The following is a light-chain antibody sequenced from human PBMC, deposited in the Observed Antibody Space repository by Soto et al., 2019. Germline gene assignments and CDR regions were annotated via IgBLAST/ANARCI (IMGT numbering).Light chain of an antibody. Sequence: DIQMTQSPSSLSASVGDRVTITCRASHSISRYLNWYQKKPGTAPKLLIYAASTLQSGVPSRFSGNESGTDFTLTISSLQPEDTATSYCQQSYNLKFTFGPGTKVDIK. CDR3: QQSYNLKFT. CDR1: HSISRY. CDR2: AAS. J-gene: IGKJ3*01. V-gene: IGKV1-39*01.